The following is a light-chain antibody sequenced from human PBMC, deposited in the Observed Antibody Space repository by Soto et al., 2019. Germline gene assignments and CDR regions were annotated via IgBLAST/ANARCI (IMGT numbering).Light chain of an antibody. V-gene: IGLV2-14*01. CDR3: SSYTSSTMVV. CDR2: EIN. Sequence: QSVLTQPASVSGSPGQSITISCTGTSSDVGGYKYVSWYQHHPGKAPKLMIYEINNRPSGVSNRFAGSKSGNTASLTISGLQAEDEADYHCSSYTSSTMVVFGGGTKLTVL. J-gene: IGLJ2*01. CDR1: SSDVGGYKY.